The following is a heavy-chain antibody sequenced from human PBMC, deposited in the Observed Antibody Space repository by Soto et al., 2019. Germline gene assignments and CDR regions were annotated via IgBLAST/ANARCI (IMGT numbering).Heavy chain of an antibody. V-gene: IGHV4-4*02. Sequence: QVQLQESGPGLVKPSGTLSLTCAVSGVSISSHDWWTWVRQPPGKGLEWIGESHQSGNTNYNSSLESRVTISVDKSKNQFSLNLSSGTVADTAVYYCATTDTSRFYWGQGTLVTVSS. CDR3: ATTDTSRFY. D-gene: IGHD6-13*01. CDR1: GVSISSHDW. J-gene: IGHJ4*02. CDR2: SHQSGNT.